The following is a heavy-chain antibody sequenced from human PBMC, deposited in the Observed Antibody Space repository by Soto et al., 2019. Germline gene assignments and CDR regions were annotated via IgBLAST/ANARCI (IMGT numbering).Heavy chain of an antibody. J-gene: IGHJ4*02. V-gene: IGHV4-4*02. CDR3: AHRPIVGAAI. CDR1: GGSISNSNW. CDR2: IFHSGST. D-gene: IGHD1-26*01. Sequence: SETLSLTCAVFGGSISNSNWWTWVRQPPGKGLDWIGEIFHSGSTNYNSSLMGRVTISVDKANNQFSLKLSSVAAADTAVYYCAHRPIVGAAIWGQGTLVTVSS.